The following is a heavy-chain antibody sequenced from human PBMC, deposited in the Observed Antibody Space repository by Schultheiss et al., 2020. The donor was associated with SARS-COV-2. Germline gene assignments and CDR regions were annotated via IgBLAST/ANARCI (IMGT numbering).Heavy chain of an antibody. V-gene: IGHV3-30*03. Sequence: GGSLRLSCAASGFTFSSYGMHWVRQAPGKGLEWVAVISYDGSNKYYADSVKGRFTISRDNSKNSLYLQMNSLRAEDTAVYYCARPRGYFDWQFDYWGQGTLVTVSS. D-gene: IGHD3-9*01. J-gene: IGHJ4*02. CDR3: ARPRGYFDWQFDY. CDR2: ISYDGSNK. CDR1: GFTFSSYG.